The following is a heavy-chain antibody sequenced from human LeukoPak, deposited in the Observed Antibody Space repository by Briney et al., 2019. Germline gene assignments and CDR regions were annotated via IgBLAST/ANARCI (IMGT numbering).Heavy chain of an antibody. CDR1: GGSISSNNW. Sequence: PSETLSLTCAVSGGSISSNNWWGWVRQPPGKGLEWIGYIYYSGSTYYNPSLKSRVTISVDTSKNQFSLKLSSVTAADTAVYYCAREGNYYDSNGYSFPFDYWGQGTLVTVSS. V-gene: IGHV4-30-4*01. J-gene: IGHJ4*02. CDR3: AREGNYYDSNGYSFPFDY. CDR2: IYYSGST. D-gene: IGHD3-22*01.